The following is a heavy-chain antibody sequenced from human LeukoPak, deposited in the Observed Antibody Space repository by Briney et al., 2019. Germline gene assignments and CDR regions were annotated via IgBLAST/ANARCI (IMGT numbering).Heavy chain of an antibody. J-gene: IGHJ3*01. D-gene: IGHD3-16*01. V-gene: IGHV3-7*01. CDR1: GLIFSTYW. CDR2: MKGDGSEI. CDR3: ARPAYTAAYDL. Sequence: GGSLRLSCAASGLIFSTYWMMWARQAPGKGREWVANMKGDGSEIHYVDSVKGRFTISRDNAKNSLYLQMNSLRPEDTAVYYCARPAYTAAYDLWGQGTMVTVSS.